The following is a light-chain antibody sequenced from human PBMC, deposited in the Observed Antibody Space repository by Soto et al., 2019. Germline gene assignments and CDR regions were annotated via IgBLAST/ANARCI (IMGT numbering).Light chain of an antibody. V-gene: IGLV2-14*03. CDR2: DVS. Sequence: QSVLTQPASVSGSPGQSITVSCTGTSSDIGGYNYVSWYQQYPGEAPKVIIYDVSDRPSGVSNRFSGSKSGNTASLTISGLQTEDEADYYCSSYTSSSNLVVFGNGTKVTVL. CDR3: SSYTSSSNLVV. CDR1: SSDIGGYNY. J-gene: IGLJ1*01.